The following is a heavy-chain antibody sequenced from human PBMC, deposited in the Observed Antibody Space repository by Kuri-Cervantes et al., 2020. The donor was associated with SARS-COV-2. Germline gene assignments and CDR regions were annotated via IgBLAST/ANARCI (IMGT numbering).Heavy chain of an antibody. CDR3: AKKRYCSSTSCYSRFDY. CDR2: ISSSSSYI. J-gene: IGHJ4*02. CDR1: GITGSNFE. D-gene: IGHD2-2*01. V-gene: IGHV3-21*04. Sequence: GESLKISCEASGITGSNFEMNWVRQAPGKGLEWVSSISSSSSYIYYADSVKGRFTISRDNAKNSLYLQMNSLRAEDTAVYYCAKKRYCSSTSCYSRFDYWGQGTLVTVSS.